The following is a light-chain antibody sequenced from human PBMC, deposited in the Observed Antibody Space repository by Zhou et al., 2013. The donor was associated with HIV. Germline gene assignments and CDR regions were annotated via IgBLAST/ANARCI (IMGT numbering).Light chain of an antibody. CDR3: SSYYYCTSNTRSSTL. CDR1: SSDVGDYNH. Sequence: QSALTQPASVSGSPGQSITISCTGTSSDVGDYNHVSWYQQHPGKAPKLIIYDVSNRPSGVSNRFSGSKSGNTASLTISGLQAEDEADYYCSSYYYCTSNTRSSTLFGTGTKVTVL. J-gene: IGLJ1*01. CDR2: DVS. V-gene: IGLV2-14*03.